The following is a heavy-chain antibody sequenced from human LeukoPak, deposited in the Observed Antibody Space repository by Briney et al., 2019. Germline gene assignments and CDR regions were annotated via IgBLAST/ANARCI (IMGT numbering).Heavy chain of an antibody. J-gene: IGHJ2*01. Sequence: PSEPLSLTCTVSGDSISSYYWSWIRQPPGKGLEWIGYIYYSGNTNYNPSLKSRVSISIDTSKKQFSLQLSSVTAADTAVYYCARDRDSSGLRDFDLWGRGTLVTVSA. CDR2: IYYSGNT. CDR1: GDSISSYY. V-gene: IGHV4-59*01. D-gene: IGHD3-22*01. CDR3: ARDRDSSGLRDFDL.